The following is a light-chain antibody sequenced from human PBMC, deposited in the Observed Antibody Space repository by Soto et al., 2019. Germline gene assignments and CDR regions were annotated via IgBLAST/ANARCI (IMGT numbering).Light chain of an antibody. J-gene: IGKJ1*01. CDR2: AAS. Sequence: EIQMAPSPSTLYASVSDRVPITCWASQSISSWLAWYQQKPGKAPKLLIYAASSLQSGVPSRFSGSGSGTDFTLTVSSLLPEDFATYYCQQSYSTPTTVGQGTKVDIK. V-gene: IGKV1-39*01. CDR1: QSISSW. CDR3: QQSYSTPTT.